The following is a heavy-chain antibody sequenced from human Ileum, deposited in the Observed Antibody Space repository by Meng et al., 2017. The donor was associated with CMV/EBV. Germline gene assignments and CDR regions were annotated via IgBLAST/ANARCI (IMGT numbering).Heavy chain of an antibody. CDR1: LTFDDYG. D-gene: IGHD3-22*01. J-gene: IGHJ4*02. CDR3: AREDPDYYDSSGYYTL. CDR2: INWNGAGT. Sequence: LTFDDYGMTWVRQTPGKGMEWVSGINWNGAGTGYADSVKGRFFISRDNAKNSLYLQMNSLRAEDTALYYCAREDPDYYDSSGYYTLWGQGTLVTVSS. V-gene: IGHV3-20*03.